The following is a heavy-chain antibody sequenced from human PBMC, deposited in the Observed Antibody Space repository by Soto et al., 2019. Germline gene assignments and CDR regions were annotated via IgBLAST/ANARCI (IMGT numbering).Heavy chain of an antibody. J-gene: IGHJ4*02. CDR2: IYGDDDK. CDR1: GFSLTTSGVG. D-gene: IGHD6-19*01. Sequence: QITLKESGPTLVKPTQTLTLTCTFSGFSLTTSGVGVGWIRQPPGKALEWLALIYGDDDKRYSPSLKSILTIPKDTPNTQVVLTMTTVDPVDTATSYCAHRHSSATFDYWGQGTLVTVSP. CDR3: AHRHSSATFDY. V-gene: IGHV2-5*02.